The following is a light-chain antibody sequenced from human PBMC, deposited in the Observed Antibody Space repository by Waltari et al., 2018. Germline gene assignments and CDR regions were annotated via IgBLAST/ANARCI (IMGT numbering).Light chain of an antibody. Sequence: DIVMTQSPDSLAVSLGERATINCKTSQSVLYSPEKNNYLGWFQMKPGQPPKLLIYWASMRESGVPDRFSGSGSGTDFTLTINNLQAEDVAVYYCQQYYSVPRTFGQGTKVEIK. J-gene: IGKJ1*01. V-gene: IGKV4-1*01. CDR3: QQYYSVPRT. CDR2: WAS. CDR1: QSVLYSPEKNNY.